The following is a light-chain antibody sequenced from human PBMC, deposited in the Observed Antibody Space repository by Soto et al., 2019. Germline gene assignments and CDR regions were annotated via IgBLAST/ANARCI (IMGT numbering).Light chain of an antibody. CDR1: QRISNW. V-gene: IGKV1-8*01. Sequence: AIRMTQSPSPLSGSAGDRATITCRASQRISNWLAWYQQKPGKAPNLLIYAASTLQSGVPSRISGSGSGTEFTLTISCLQADDFATYYWQQYNSYPWTFGQGTRVDIK. CDR2: AAS. CDR3: QQYNSYPWT. J-gene: IGKJ1*01.